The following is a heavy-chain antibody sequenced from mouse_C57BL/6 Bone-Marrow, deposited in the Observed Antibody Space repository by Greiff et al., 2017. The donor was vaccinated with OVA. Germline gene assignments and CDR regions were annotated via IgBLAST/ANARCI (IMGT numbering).Heavy chain of an antibody. J-gene: IGHJ2*01. CDR3: ASMGIYYGYDGGY. V-gene: IGHV1-64*01. CDR2: IHPNSGST. CDR1: GYTFTSYW. D-gene: IGHD2-2*01. Sequence: QVQLKQSGAELVKPGASVKLSCKASGYTFTSYWMHWVKQRPGQGLEWIGMIHPNSGSTNYNEKFKSKATLTVDKSSSTAYMQLSSLTSEDSAVYYCASMGIYYGYDGGYWGQGTTLTVSS.